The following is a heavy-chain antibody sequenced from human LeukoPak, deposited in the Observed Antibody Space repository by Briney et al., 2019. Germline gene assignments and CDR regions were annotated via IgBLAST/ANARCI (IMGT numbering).Heavy chain of an antibody. CDR3: ASQARGKVGSRFDY. J-gene: IGHJ4*02. CDR1: GGSISSYY. Sequence: SETLSLTCTVSGGSISSYYWSWIRQPPGKGLEWIGYIYYSGSTSYNPSLKSRVTISVDTSKNQFSLKLSSVTAADTAVYYCASQARGKVGSRFDYWGQGTLVTVSS. CDR2: IYYSGST. V-gene: IGHV4-59*01. D-gene: IGHD3-10*01.